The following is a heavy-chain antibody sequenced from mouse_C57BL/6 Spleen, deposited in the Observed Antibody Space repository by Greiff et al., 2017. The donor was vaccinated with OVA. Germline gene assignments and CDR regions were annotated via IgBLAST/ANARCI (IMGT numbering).Heavy chain of an antibody. D-gene: IGHD1-1*01. Sequence: QVQLKESGAELVKPGASVKLSCKASGYTFTSHWMHWVKQRPGQGLEWIGMIHPNSGSTNYNEKFKSKATLTVDKSSSTAYMQLSSLTSDDSAVYYCARGAVVATSDAMDYWGQGTSVTVSS. CDR3: ARGAVVATSDAMDY. J-gene: IGHJ4*01. CDR1: GYTFTSHW. CDR2: IHPNSGST. V-gene: IGHV1-64*01.